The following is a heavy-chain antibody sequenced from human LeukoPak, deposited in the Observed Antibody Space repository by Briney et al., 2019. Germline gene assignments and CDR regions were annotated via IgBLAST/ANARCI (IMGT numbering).Heavy chain of an antibody. CDR1: GYTFTGYY. CDR3: ARSPIAAAGMDNWFDP. V-gene: IGHV1-2*02. D-gene: IGHD6-13*01. Sequence: ASVKVSCKASGYTFTGYYMHWVRQAPGQGLEWMGWINPNSGGTNYAQKFQGRVTMTRDTSTSTVYMELSSLRSEDTAVYYCARSPIAAAGMDNWFDPWGQGTLVTVSS. J-gene: IGHJ5*02. CDR2: INPNSGGT.